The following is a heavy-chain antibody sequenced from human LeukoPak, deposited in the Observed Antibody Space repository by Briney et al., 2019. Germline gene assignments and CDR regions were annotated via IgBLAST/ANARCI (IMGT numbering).Heavy chain of an antibody. CDR3: ARVEQQLARLYYYGMDV. CDR2: IYYSGST. CDR1: GGSISSYY. J-gene: IGHJ6*02. Sequence: SETLSLTCTVSGGSISSYYWSWIRQPPGKGLEWLGYIYYSGSTNYNPSLKSRVTISVDTSKNQFSLKLSSVTAADTAVYYCARVEQQLARLYYYGMDVWGQGTTVTVSS. V-gene: IGHV4-59*01. D-gene: IGHD6-13*01.